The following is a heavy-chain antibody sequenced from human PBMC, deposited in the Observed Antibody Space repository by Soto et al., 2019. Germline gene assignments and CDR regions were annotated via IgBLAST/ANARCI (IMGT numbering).Heavy chain of an antibody. CDR2: INHSGST. V-gene: IGHV4-34*01. Sequence: PSETLSLTCAVYGGSFNGYYWSWIRQPPGKGLEWIGEINHSGSTNYNPSLKSRVTISVDTSKNQFSLKLSSVTAADTAVYYCARASIPSYYYYMDVWGKGTTVTVSS. CDR3: ARASIPSYYYYMDV. CDR1: GGSFNGYY. J-gene: IGHJ6*03.